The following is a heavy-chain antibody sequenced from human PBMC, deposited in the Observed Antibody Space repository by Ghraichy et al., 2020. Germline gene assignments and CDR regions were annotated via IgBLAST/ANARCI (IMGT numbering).Heavy chain of an antibody. CDR2: ITNSGDAI. V-gene: IGHV3-48*03. D-gene: IGHD6-19*01. Sequence: WGSLRLSCTGYGFIFSNYEMNWVRQAPGKGLEWISCITNSGDAIYYADSVKGRFTISRDNTKNSLYLQMDSLRAEDTGIYYCARDGSSDRSRPYPKTVNWFDPWGPGTLVIVSS. J-gene: IGHJ5*02. CDR3: ARDGSSDRSRPYPKTVNWFDP. CDR1: GFIFSNYE.